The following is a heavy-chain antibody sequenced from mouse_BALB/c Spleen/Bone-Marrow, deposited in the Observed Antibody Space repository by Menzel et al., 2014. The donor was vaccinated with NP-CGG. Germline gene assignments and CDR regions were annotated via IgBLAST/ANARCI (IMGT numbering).Heavy chain of an antibody. CDR2: IDPASGNT. Sequence: EVKVEESGAELVKPGASVKLSCTASGFNITDPYIHWVKQRPGQGLDWIGRIDPASGNTQYDPKFQGKATLTADTFSNTAYLQLSSLTSEDTAVYYCATLTGHFDYWGQGTILTVSS. CDR3: ATLTGHFDY. V-gene: IGHV14-3*02. J-gene: IGHJ2*01. CDR1: GFNITDPY. D-gene: IGHD4-1*01.